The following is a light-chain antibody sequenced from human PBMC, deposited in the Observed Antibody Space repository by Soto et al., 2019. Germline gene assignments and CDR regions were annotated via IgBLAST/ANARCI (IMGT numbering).Light chain of an antibody. CDR1: SSDVGSYNL. Sequence: QSALTQPASVSGSPGQSITISCTGTSSDVGSYNLVSWYQQHPGKAPKLMIYEGSKRPSGVSNRFSGSKSGNTASLTISGLQAEVEADYYCCSYAGSSTPVPVFGGGTKVTVL. J-gene: IGLJ2*01. CDR3: CSYAGSSTPVPV. CDR2: EGS. V-gene: IGLV2-23*01.